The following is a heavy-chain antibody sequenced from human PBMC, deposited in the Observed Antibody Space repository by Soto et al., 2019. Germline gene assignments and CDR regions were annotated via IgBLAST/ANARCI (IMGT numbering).Heavy chain of an antibody. J-gene: IGHJ6*02. D-gene: IGHD3-22*01. CDR3: ARELMSMIVVVIRPEHYYGMDV. CDR1: GGSFSGYY. V-gene: IGHV4-34*01. CDR2: INHSGST. Sequence: PSETLSLTCAVYGGSFSGYYWSWIRQPPGKGLEWIGEINHSGSTNYNPSLKSRVTISVDTSKNQFSLKLSSVTAADTAVYYCARELMSMIVVVIRPEHYYGMDVWGQGTTVTVSS.